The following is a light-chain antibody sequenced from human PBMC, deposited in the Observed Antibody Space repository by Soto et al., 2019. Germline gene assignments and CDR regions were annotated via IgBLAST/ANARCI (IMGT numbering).Light chain of an antibody. Sequence: EIVLTQSPGTLSLSPGERATLSCRASQSVSSSYLAWYQQKPGQAPRLLIYGASSRATGIPDRFSGSGSGTDFTLTSSRLEPEDFAVYYCQQYGSSPPNTCGQGTKLEIK. CDR3: QQYGSSPPNT. CDR2: GAS. CDR1: QSVSSSY. V-gene: IGKV3-20*01. J-gene: IGKJ2*01.